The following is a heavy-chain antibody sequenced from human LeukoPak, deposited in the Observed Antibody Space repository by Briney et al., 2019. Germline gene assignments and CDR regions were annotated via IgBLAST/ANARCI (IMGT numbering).Heavy chain of an antibody. CDR1: GVSFSSYG. CDR2: IRYDGSDK. D-gene: IGHD3-22*01. J-gene: IGHJ4*02. V-gene: IGHV3-30*02. CDR3: ARGAVPLYYYDSSGYPTVFDY. Sequence: PGGSLRLSCAASGVSFSSYGMHWVRQAPGKGLEWVAFIRYDGSDKFYADSVKGRFTISRDNSKNTLFLQMNNLRAEDTAVYYCARGAVPLYYYDSSGYPTVFDYWGQGTLVTVSS.